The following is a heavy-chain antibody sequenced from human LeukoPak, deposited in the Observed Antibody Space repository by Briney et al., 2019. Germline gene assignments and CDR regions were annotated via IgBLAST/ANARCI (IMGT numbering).Heavy chain of an antibody. V-gene: IGHV3-48*04. CDR3: ARDGLWFGETFDY. CDR2: ISSSSSTI. J-gene: IGHJ4*02. CDR1: GFTLSSYS. D-gene: IGHD3-10*01. Sequence: PGGSLRLSCAASGFTLSSYSMNWVRQAPGKGLEWVSYISSSSSTIYYADSVKGRFTISRDNAKNSLYLQMNSLRAEDTAVYYCARDGLWFGETFDYWGQGTLVTVSS.